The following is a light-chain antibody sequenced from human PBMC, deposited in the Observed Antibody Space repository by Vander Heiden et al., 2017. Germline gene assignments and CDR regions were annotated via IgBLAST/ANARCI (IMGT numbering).Light chain of an antibody. CDR2: WAS. CDR3: QQYYSTPYT. J-gene: IGKJ2*01. CDR1: HSVLYTSNIKNY. Sequence: DIAMTQSPDSLAVSLGVRATINCKSSHSVLYTSNIKNYLAWYQQKPGQPPKLLMYWASTRESGVPDRFSGSGSGTDFTLTISSLQAEDVAVYYCQQYYSTPYTFGQGTKLEIK. V-gene: IGKV4-1*01.